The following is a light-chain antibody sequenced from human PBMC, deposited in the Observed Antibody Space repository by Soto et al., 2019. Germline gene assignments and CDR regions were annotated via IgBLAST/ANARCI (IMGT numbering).Light chain of an antibody. CDR3: QQYGSSSWT. Sequence: EIVLTQSPGTLSLSPGERATLSCRASQSVSSSYLAWYQQKPGQAPRLLIYGASSRATCIPDRFSGSGSGTDFTLTISRLEPQDFAGYYCQQYGSSSWTFGQGTKVEIK. V-gene: IGKV3-20*01. CDR2: GAS. J-gene: IGKJ1*01. CDR1: QSVSSSY.